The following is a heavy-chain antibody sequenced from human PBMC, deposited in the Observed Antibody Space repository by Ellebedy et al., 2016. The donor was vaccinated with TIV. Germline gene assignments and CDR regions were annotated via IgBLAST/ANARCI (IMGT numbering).Heavy chain of an antibody. J-gene: IGHJ4*02. Sequence: ASVQVSCKASGYTFTSYGIHWVRQAPGQGLQWMGWISTYNGNTDYSQRFQGRVTMTTDTSTSTAYMELRSLRSDDTAIFYCAREVGPAAGTDFWGQGTLVTVSS. CDR2: ISTYNGNT. V-gene: IGHV1-18*04. CDR1: GYTFTSYG. D-gene: IGHD6-13*01. CDR3: AREVGPAAGTDF.